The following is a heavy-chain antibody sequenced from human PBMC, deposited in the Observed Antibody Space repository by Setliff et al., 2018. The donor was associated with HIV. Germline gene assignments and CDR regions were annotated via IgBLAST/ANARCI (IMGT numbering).Heavy chain of an antibody. D-gene: IGHD3-10*01. Sequence: SETLSLTCTVSGGSISNGNYYWAWIRQSPGKGLEWIGSGVNSGRSYYNPSLKSRVTISVDTSKNQFSLKLSSVTAADTAVYYCARNRVPSSLWGQGTLVTVSS. CDR1: GGSISNGNYY. J-gene: IGHJ4*02. CDR2: GVNSGRS. V-gene: IGHV4-39*07. CDR3: ARNRVPSSL.